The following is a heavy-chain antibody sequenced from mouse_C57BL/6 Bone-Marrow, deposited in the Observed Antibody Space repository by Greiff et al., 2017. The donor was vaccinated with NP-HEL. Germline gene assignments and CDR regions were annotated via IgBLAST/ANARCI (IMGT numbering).Heavy chain of an antibody. D-gene: IGHD2-2*01. CDR2: FHPYNDDT. V-gene: IGHV1-47*01. Sequence: QVQLQQPGAELVKPGASVKMSCKASGYTFTTYPIEWMKQNHGKSLEWTGNFHPYNDDTKYNEKFKGKATLTVEKSSSTVYLELSRLTSDDSAVYYCARRRLRRGYWYFDVWGTGTTVTVSS. CDR3: ARRRLRRGYWYFDV. J-gene: IGHJ1*03. CDR1: GYTFTTYP.